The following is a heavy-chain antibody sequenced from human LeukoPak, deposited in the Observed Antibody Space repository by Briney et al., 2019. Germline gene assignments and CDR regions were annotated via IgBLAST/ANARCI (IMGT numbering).Heavy chain of an antibody. Sequence: PSETLSLTCAVYGGSFSGYYWSWIRQPPGKGLEWIGEINHSGSTNYNPSLKSRVTISVDTSKNQFSLKLSSVTAADTAVYYCARIGTGSHFDYWGQGTLVTVSS. J-gene: IGHJ4*02. CDR1: GGSFSGYY. V-gene: IGHV4-34*01. CDR2: INHSGST. D-gene: IGHD1-1*01. CDR3: ARIGTGSHFDY.